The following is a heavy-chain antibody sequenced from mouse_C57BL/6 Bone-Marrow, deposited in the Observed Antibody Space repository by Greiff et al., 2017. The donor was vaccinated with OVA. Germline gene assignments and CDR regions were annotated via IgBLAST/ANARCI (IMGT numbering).Heavy chain of an antibody. J-gene: IGHJ2*01. CDR1: GFTFSSYA. CDR2: ISSGGDYI. D-gene: IGHD4-1*01. Sequence: EVKVVESGEGLVKPGGSLKLSCAASGFTFSSYAMSWVRQTPEKRLEWVAYISSGGDYIYYADTVKGRFPISRDNARNTLYLQMSSLKSEDTAMYYCTRDWDEDYLDYWGQGTTLTVSS. CDR3: TRDWDEDYLDY. V-gene: IGHV5-9-1*02.